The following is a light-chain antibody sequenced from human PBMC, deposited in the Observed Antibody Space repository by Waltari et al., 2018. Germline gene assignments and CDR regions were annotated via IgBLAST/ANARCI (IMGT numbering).Light chain of an antibody. V-gene: IGKV1-5*03. CDR1: QNINGW. J-gene: IGKJ4*01. CDR3: QQYDTFPFT. Sequence: DIQMTQSPSTLSASVGDRVTITCRASQNINGWLAWYQQKPGRAPKVLIYKASTLGSGVPARFSGSGFGTEFTLTIISLQPDDFATYHCQQYDTFPFTFAGGTKVEIE. CDR2: KAS.